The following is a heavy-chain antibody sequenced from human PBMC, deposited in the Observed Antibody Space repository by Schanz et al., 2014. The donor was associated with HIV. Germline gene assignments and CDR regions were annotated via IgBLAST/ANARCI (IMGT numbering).Heavy chain of an antibody. CDR2: ISGNSRYI. CDR1: GFVFRDFA. CDR3: ARRGESRTAPLDY. J-gene: IGHJ4*02. D-gene: IGHD2-21*02. V-gene: IGHV3-21*01. Sequence: VQLVESGGGVVQPGDSLRLSCVASGFVFRDFAMAWVRQAPGKGLEWVSSISGNSRYIYYADSVKGRFTISRDNFKDTLYLQMNSLRAEDTAVYYCARRGESRTAPLDYWGQGTLVTVSS.